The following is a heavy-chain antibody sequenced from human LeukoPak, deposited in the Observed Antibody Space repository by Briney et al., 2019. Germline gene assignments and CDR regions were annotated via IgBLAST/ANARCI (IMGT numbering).Heavy chain of an antibody. Sequence: QPSETLSLTCTVSGGSISSGSYYWSWIRQPAGKGLEWIGRIYTSGSTNYNPSLKSRVTISVDTSKNQFSLKLSSVTAADTAVYYCARDRAWDGAHDAFDIWGQGTMVTVSS. J-gene: IGHJ3*02. V-gene: IGHV4-61*02. CDR2: IYTSGST. CDR3: ARDRAWDGAHDAFDI. D-gene: IGHD4-17*01. CDR1: GGSISSGSYY.